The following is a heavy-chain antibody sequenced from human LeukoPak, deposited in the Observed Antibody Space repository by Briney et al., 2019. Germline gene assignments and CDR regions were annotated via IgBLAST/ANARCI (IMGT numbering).Heavy chain of an antibody. CDR3: AGGNRYYDFWSGYSDNWFDP. CDR1: GFTFSSYG. J-gene: IGHJ5*02. Sequence: GGSLRLSCAASGFTFSSYGMHWVRQAPGKGLEWVANIKQDGSEKYYVDSVKGRFTISRDNAKNSLYLQMNSLRAEDTAVYYCAGGNRYYDFWSGYSDNWFDPGGQGTLVTVSS. CDR2: IKQDGSEK. V-gene: IGHV3-7*01. D-gene: IGHD3-3*01.